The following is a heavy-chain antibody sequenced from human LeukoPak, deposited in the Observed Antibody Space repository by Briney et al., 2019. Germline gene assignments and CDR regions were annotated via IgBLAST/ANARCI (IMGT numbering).Heavy chain of an antibody. CDR1: GFTFNICA. Sequence: GGSLRLSCTATGFTFNICAMSWVRQALGKGLEWVSAITTSGGSTYYADSVKGRFTISRDNSKNTLYLQMNSLSAEDTAVYYCASSRDASYSGEIDYWGQGTLVTVSS. D-gene: IGHD1-26*01. V-gene: IGHV3-23*01. J-gene: IGHJ4*02. CDR2: ITTSGGST. CDR3: ASSRDASYSGEIDY.